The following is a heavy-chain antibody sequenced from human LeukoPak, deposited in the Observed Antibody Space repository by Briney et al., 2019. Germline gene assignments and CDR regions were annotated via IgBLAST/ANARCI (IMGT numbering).Heavy chain of an antibody. CDR2: INWNGGST. D-gene: IGHD6-19*01. CDR3: ARDYGVAEGY. CDR1: GFTFDDYG. Sequence: PGGSLRLSCAASGFTFDDYGMSWVRQAPGKGLEWVSGINWNGGSTGYADSVKGRFTISRDNSKNTLYLQMNSLRVEDTAVYYCARDYGVAEGYWGQGTLVTVSS. J-gene: IGHJ4*02. V-gene: IGHV3-20*04.